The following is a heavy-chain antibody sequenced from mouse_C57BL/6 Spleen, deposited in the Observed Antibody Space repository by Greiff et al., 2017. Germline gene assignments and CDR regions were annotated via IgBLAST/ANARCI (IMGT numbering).Heavy chain of an antibody. CDR2: IYPSDSET. CDR3: AREGINVLRYWYFDV. D-gene: IGHD1-1*01. CDR1: GYTFTSYW. J-gene: IGHJ1*03. V-gene: IGHV1-61*01. Sequence: VQLQQPGAELVRPGSSVKLSCKASGYTFTSYWMDWVKQRPGQGLEWIGNIYPSDSETHYNQKFKDKATLTVDKSSSTAYMQLSSLTSEDSAVYYCAREGINVLRYWYFDVWGTGTTVTVSS.